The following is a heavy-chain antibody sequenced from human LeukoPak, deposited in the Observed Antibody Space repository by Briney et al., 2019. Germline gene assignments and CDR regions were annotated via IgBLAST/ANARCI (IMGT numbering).Heavy chain of an antibody. CDR1: GGSFSGYY. J-gene: IGHJ5*02. CDR3: ARDSPMRNWFDP. CDR2: INHSGST. Sequence: SETLSLTCAVYGGSFSGYYWSWIRQPPGKGLEWIGEINHSGSTNYNPSLKSRVTISVDTSKNQFSLKLSSVTAADTAVYYCARDSPMRNWFDPWGQGTLVTVSS. V-gene: IGHV4-34*01.